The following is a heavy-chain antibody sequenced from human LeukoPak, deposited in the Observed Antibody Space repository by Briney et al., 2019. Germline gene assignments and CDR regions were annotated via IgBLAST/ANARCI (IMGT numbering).Heavy chain of an antibody. V-gene: IGHV7-4-1*02. CDR2: IDTNTGNP. D-gene: IGHD3-16*01. J-gene: IGHJ3*02. CDR1: GYTFTSYA. CDR3: ARDWDYVWGRRDAFDI. Sequence: GASVKVSCKASGYTFTSYAMNWVRQAPGQGLEWMGWIDTNTGNPTYAQGFTGRFVFSLDTSVSTAYLQISSLKAEDTAVYYCARDWDYVWGRRDAFDIWGQGTMVTVSS.